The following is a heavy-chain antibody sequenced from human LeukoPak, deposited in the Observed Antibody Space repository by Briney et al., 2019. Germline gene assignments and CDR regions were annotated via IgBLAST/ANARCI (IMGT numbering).Heavy chain of an antibody. CDR3: ATAGAVRDYYYYYMDV. V-gene: IGHV4-30-2*01. CDR1: GGSISSGGYY. Sequence: SETLSLTCTVSGGSISSGGYYWRWIRQPPGKGLEWIGYIYHSGSTYYNPSLKSRVTISVDRSKNQFSLKLSSVTAADTAVYYCATAGAVRDYYYYYMDVWGKGTTVTVSS. CDR2: IYHSGST. D-gene: IGHD3-10*01. J-gene: IGHJ6*03.